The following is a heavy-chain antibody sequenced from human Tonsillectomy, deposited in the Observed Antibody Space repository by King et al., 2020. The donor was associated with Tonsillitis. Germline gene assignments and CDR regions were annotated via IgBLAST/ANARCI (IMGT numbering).Heavy chain of an antibody. CDR3: ARRAAVGGGDFDY. J-gene: IGHJ4*02. CDR1: GGSISSSSYY. D-gene: IGHD1-26*01. CDR2: IYYSGST. V-gene: IGHV4-39*01. Sequence: QLQESGPGLVKPSETLSLTCTVSGGSISSSSYYWGWIRQPPGKGLEWIGSIYYSGSTYYNPSLKSRVTISVDTSKNQFSLKLSSVTAADTAVYYCARRAAVGGGDFDYWGQGTLVTVSS.